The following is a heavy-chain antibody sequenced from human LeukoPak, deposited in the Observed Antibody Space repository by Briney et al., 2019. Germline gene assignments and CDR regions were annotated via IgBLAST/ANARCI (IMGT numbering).Heavy chain of an antibody. CDR1: GDSVSSNSAA. CDR2: TYYRSKWYN. V-gene: IGHV6-1*01. D-gene: IGHD6-13*01. Sequence: SQALSLTCAISGDSVSSNSAAWNWIRQSPSRGLEWLGRTYYRSKWYNDYAVSVKSRITINPDTSKNQFSLQLNSVTPEDTAVYYCARVEAAAGTGYFQHWGQGTLVTVSS. CDR3: ARVEAAAGTGYFQH. J-gene: IGHJ1*01.